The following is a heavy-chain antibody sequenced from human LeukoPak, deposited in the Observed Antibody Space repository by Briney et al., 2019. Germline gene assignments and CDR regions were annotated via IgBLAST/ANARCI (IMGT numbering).Heavy chain of an antibody. J-gene: IGHJ4*02. CDR3: ARELGIEGDY. Sequence: PSESLSLTCFASGGSVSSDSYYWSWIRQPPGMGLEWIGYIYYSGSTNYNPSLKSRVTISVDTSKNQFSLKLSSVTAADTAVYYCARELGIEGDYWGQGTLVTVSS. CDR1: GGSVSSDSYY. D-gene: IGHD7-27*01. CDR2: IYYSGST. V-gene: IGHV4-61*01.